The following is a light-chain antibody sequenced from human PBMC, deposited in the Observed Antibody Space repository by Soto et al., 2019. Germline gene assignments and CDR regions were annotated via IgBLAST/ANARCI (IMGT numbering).Light chain of an antibody. J-gene: IGKJ1*01. CDR1: QSVTSNY. CDR3: QQYASSPWT. V-gene: IGKV3-20*01. Sequence: EIVLTQSPGTLSLSPGERATLSCRASQSVTSNYLAWYQQKPGQAPRLLIYGASARAAGIPDRFSGSGTGTDFALTISGLEPEDFAVYFWQQYASSPWTFGQGTKVEIK. CDR2: GAS.